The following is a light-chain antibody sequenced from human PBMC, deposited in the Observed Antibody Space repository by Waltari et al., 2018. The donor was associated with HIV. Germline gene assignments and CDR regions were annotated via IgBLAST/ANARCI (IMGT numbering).Light chain of an antibody. J-gene: IGKJ2*01. V-gene: IGKV1-39*01. CDR3: LQTYTTPYT. Sequence: DIQMTQSPSSLSASVGDRVTITCRASQIVTSYLNWYQHKPGKAPKLLSSAVSNLQSGVPSRFSVDASATEFTLTISSLQPEDLATYFCLQTYTTPYTFGQGTILEIK. CDR2: AVS. CDR1: QIVTSY.